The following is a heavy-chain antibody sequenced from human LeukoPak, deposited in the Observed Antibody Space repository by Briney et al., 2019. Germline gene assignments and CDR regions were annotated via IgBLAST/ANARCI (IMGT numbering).Heavy chain of an antibody. CDR3: ASQGDSSGKPDY. Sequence: SETLSLTCTVSGYSISSDYYWGWIRQPPGKGLEWIGSIYHSGSTYYNPSLKSRVTISVDTSKNQFSLKLSSVTAADTAVYYCASQGDSSGKPDYWGQGTLITVSS. CDR2: IYHSGST. CDR1: GYSISSDYY. J-gene: IGHJ4*02. D-gene: IGHD3-22*01. V-gene: IGHV4-38-2*02.